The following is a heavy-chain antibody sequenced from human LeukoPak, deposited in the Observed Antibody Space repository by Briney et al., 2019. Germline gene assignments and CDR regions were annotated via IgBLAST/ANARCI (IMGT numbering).Heavy chain of an antibody. CDR3: ARDYYDNSTYWNAFDI. CDR1: GGSISSGGYS. CDR2: IYHSGST. Sequence: SQTLSLTCAVSGGSISSGGYSWSWIRQPPGKGLEWIGYIYHSGSTYYNPSLKSRLTISVDRSKNQFSLKLSSVTAADTAVYFCARDYYDNSTYWNAFDIWGRGTMVTVSA. J-gene: IGHJ3*02. D-gene: IGHD3-22*01. V-gene: IGHV4-30-2*01.